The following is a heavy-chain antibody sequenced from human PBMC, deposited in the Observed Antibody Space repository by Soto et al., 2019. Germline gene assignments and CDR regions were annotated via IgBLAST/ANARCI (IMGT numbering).Heavy chain of an antibody. J-gene: IGHJ6*02. D-gene: IGHD4-17*01. CDR3: TLPRDHGTYYYYYGMDV. CDR1: GFTFSGSA. Sequence: GRSLRLSCAASGFTFSGSAMHWVRQASGKGLEWVGLIRSKANSYATAYAASVKGRCTISRDDSKRTAYLQMNSLKTEDTAVYYCTLPRDHGTYYYYYGMDVWGQGTTVTGSS. CDR2: IRSKANSYAT. V-gene: IGHV3-73*01.